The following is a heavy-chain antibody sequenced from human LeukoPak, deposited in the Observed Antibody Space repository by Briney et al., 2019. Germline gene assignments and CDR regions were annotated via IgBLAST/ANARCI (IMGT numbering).Heavy chain of an antibody. CDR2: IYYSGST. D-gene: IGHD3-22*01. CDR1: GGSISSYY. Sequence: SETLSLTCTVSGGSISSYYWSWIRQPPGKGLEWIGYIYYSGSTNYNPSLKSRVTISVDTSKNQFSLKLSSVTAADTAVYYCARRSWGITMIGHFDLWGRGTLVTVSS. V-gene: IGHV4-59*08. CDR3: ARRSWGITMIGHFDL. J-gene: IGHJ2*01.